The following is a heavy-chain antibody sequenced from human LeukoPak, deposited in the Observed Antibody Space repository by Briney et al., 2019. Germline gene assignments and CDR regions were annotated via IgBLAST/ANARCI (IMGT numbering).Heavy chain of an antibody. V-gene: IGHV3-30*18. D-gene: IGHD3-22*01. CDR3: AKGEDYYDSSGYYDDY. J-gene: IGHJ4*02. CDR1: GFTFSSYG. CDR2: ISYDGSNK. Sequence: GRSLRLSCAASGFTFSSYGMHWVRQAPGKGLEWVAVISYDGSNKYYADSVKGRFTISRDNSKNTLYLQMNSLRAEDTAVYYCAKGEDYYDSSGYYDDYWGQGTLVTVSS.